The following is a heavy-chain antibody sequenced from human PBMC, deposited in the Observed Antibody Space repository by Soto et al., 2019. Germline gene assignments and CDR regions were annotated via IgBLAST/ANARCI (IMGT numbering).Heavy chain of an antibody. CDR2: IKQDGSEK. CDR3: ARAEVAAAGAAGVYYYYMDV. Sequence: EVQLVESGGGLVQPGGSLRLSCAASGFTFSSYWMSWVRQAPGKGLEWVANIKQDGSEKYDVDSVKGRFTISRDNAKNSLYLQMNSLRAEDTAVYYCARAEVAAAGAAGVYYYYMDVWGKGTTVTVSS. J-gene: IGHJ6*03. D-gene: IGHD6-13*01. CDR1: GFTFSSYW. V-gene: IGHV3-7*01.